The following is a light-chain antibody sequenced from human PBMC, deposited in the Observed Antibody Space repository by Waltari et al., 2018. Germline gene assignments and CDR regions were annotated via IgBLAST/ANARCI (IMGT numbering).Light chain of an antibody. CDR2: DAS. CDR3: QQSDTSSVT. V-gene: IGKV3-20*01. J-gene: IGKJ5*01. CDR1: SSTY. Sequence: SSTYLAWYQQKPGQAPSLLIYDASSRATGIPDRFSGSGSGTDFTLTINRLEPEDFAVYYCQQSDTSSVTFGQGTRLEIK.